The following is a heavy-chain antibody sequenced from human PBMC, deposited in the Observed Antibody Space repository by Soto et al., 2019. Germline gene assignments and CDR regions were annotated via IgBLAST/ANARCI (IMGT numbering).Heavy chain of an antibody. V-gene: IGHV3-11*01. Sequence: VGSLRLSCAASGFTISDYYMSWIRQAPGKGLEWISHISDSATTMYYADSVKGRFTISRDNARKSLFLHMNSLRAEDTAVYYCARDTAFISSGLFNPWGQGTLVTVSS. CDR2: ISDSATTM. CDR1: GFTISDYY. J-gene: IGHJ5*02. D-gene: IGHD3-22*01. CDR3: ARDTAFISSGLFNP.